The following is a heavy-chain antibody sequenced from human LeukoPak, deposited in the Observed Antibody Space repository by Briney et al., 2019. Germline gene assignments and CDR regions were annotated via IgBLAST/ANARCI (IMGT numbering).Heavy chain of an antibody. CDR1: GYSFTSYW. CDR3: ARATCGGDCPNYYMDV. D-gene: IGHD2-21*02. CDR2: IYPGDSDT. Sequence: GESLKISCKGSGYSFTSYWSGWVRQMPGKGLEWMGIIYPGDSDTRYSPSFQGQVTISADKSISTAYLQWSSLKASDTAMYYCARATCGGDCPNYYMDVWGKGTTVTVSS. J-gene: IGHJ6*03. V-gene: IGHV5-51*01.